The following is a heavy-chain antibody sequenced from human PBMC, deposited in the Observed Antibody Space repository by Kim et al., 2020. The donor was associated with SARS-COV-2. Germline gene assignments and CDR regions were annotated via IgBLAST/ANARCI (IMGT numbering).Heavy chain of an antibody. Sequence: SETLSLTCTVSGDSISSGAYHWGWLRQPPEKELEWIGSIDDVGDTYYNPSLQSRVTMSVDTSKNRFSLKLISATAADTAAYYCARGLIPSTGAGGFDYWGEGILVSVSS. CDR2: IDDVGDT. J-gene: IGHJ4*02. CDR3: ARGLIPSTGAGGFDY. V-gene: IGHV4-39*01. D-gene: IGHD3-10*01. CDR1: GDSISSGAYH.